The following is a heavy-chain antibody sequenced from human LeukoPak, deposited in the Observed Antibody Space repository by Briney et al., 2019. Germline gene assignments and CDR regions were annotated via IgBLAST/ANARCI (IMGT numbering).Heavy chain of an antibody. J-gene: IGHJ6*03. CDR1: GYTFTGYY. CDR3: ARDHYYYYYIDV. CDR2: INPNSGGT. Sequence: ASVKVSCKASGYTFTGYYMHWVRQAPGQGLEWMGRINPNSGGTTYAQKFQGRVTMTRDTSIGTAYMELSSLRSEDTAVYYCARDHYYYYYIDVWGKGTTVTVSS. V-gene: IGHV1-2*06.